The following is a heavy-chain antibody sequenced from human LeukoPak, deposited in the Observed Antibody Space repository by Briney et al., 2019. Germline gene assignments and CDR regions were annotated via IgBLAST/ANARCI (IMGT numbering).Heavy chain of an antibody. Sequence: PGGSLRLPCAASGFTFSSYGMHWVRQAPGKGLEWVAFIRYDGSNKYYADSVKGRFTISRDNSKNTLYLQMNSLRAEDTAVYYCAKTAVAGTNYYYMDVWGKGTTVTVSS. CDR2: IRYDGSNK. CDR3: AKTAVAGTNYYYMDV. D-gene: IGHD6-19*01. J-gene: IGHJ6*03. V-gene: IGHV3-30*02. CDR1: GFTFSSYG.